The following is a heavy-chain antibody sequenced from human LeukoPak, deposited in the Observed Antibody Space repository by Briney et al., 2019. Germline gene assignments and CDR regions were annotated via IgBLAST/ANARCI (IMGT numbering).Heavy chain of an antibody. D-gene: IGHD2-2*01. CDR1: GDSISNGGYY. Sequence: PSETLSLTCSVSGDSISNGGYYWGWIRQPPGKGLEWIGYMSHSGNTYYIPSLTSRVIISVDRSKNQFSLQLASVTAADTAVYFCARDRRQAPAAIDYWGQGALVTVSS. CDR2: MSHSGNT. J-gene: IGHJ4*02. CDR3: ARDRRQAPAAIDY. V-gene: IGHV4-30-2*01.